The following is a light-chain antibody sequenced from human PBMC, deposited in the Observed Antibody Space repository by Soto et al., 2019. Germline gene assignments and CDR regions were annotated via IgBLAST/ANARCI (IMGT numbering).Light chain of an antibody. CDR2: AAS. Sequence: IQMTQPPSSLSASVGDRVTICCRASQGIRNDLAWYQQKPGKAPKLLLYAASSLQSGVPSRFSGSGSGTEFTLTISSLQTEDFATYYCQQSSSTPTITFGQGTRLEIK. J-gene: IGKJ5*01. CDR1: QGIRND. CDR3: QQSSSTPTIT. V-gene: IGKV1-39*01.